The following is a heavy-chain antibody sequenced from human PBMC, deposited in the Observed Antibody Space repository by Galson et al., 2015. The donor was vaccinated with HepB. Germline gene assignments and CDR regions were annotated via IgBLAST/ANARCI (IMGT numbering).Heavy chain of an antibody. V-gene: IGHV3-15*01. CDR2: IKSKTDGGTT. Sequence: SLRLSCAASGFTFSNAWMSWVRQAPGKGLEWVGRIKSKTDGGTTDYAAPVKGRFTISRDDSKNTLYLQMNSLKTEDTAVYYCTTEVIGSYYDPSSVDYWGQGTLVTVSS. J-gene: IGHJ4*02. CDR3: TTEVIGSYYDPSSVDY. CDR1: GFTFSNAW. D-gene: IGHD1-26*01.